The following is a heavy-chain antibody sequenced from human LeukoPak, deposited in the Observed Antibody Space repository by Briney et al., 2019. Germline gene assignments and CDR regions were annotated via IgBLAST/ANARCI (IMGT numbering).Heavy chain of an antibody. CDR3: ARDSGGAADSYFDY. V-gene: IGHV4-34*01. CDR1: GGSFSGYY. D-gene: IGHD6-25*01. J-gene: IGHJ4*02. Sequence: NSSETLSLTCAVYGGSFSGYYCSWIRQPPGKGLEWIGEVNHSGSTNYNPSLRSRLTISGDTSRNQFSLKLSSVTAADTAVYYCARDSGGAADSYFDYWGQGTLVTVSP. CDR2: VNHSGST.